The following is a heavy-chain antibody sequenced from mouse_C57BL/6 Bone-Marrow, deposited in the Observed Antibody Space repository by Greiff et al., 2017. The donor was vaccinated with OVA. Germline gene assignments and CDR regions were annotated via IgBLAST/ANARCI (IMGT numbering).Heavy chain of an antibody. CDR2: IWSGGST. V-gene: IGHV2-2*01. CDR3: ARKDEYDGSRDYYAMDY. CDR1: GFSLTSYG. D-gene: IGHD1-1*01. Sequence: QVQLKESGPGLVQPSQSLSITCTVSGFSLTSYGVHWVRQSPGKGLEWLGVIWSGGSTDYNAAFISRLSISKANSKSQVFFKMNSLQADVTAIYYCARKDEYDGSRDYYAMDYWGQGTSVTVSS. J-gene: IGHJ4*01.